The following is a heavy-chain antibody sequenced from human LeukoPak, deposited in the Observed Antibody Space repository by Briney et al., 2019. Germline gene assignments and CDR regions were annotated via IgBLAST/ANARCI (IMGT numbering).Heavy chain of an antibody. J-gene: IGHJ3*02. CDR2: IYPGDSDT. D-gene: IGHD1-26*01. Sequence: GESLKISCKGSGYSFTSYWIGWVRQMPGKGLEWMGIIYPGDSDTRYSPSFQGQVTISADRSISTAYLQWSSLKASDTAMYYCARPRRSGSSGAAFDIWGQGTMVTVSS. CDR1: GYSFTSYW. V-gene: IGHV5-51*01. CDR3: ARPRRSGSSGAAFDI.